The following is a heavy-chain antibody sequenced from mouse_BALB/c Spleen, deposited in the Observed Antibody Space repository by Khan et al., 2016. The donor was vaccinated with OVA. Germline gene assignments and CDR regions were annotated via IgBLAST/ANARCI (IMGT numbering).Heavy chain of an antibody. CDR2: ISTKYGDA. CDR3: ASDGRRSLFAY. V-gene: IGHV1S137*01. D-gene: IGHD1-1*01. CDR1: GYTFTDYA. J-gene: IGHJ3*01. Sequence: QVQLQQSGTDLVRPGVSVKISCKVSGYTFTDYAMNWVKESHEKSLEWIGVISTKYGDAWYNPKFKGKATMTVDTSSSTASLELTRLTSEDSAIXYCASDGRRSLFAYWGQGTLVTVSA.